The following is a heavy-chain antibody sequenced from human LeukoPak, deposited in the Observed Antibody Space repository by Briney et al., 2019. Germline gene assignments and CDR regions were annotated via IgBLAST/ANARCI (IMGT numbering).Heavy chain of an antibody. V-gene: IGHV1-46*01. D-gene: IGHD6-13*01. CDR3: ARDEIAAAGTGDFDY. Sequence: ASVKVSCKASGYTFTNSYIHWVRQAPGQVLEWMGLINPDGGNTNYAQNFQGRVTLTRDTSTSTVYMELSSLRSEDTAIYYCARDEIAAAGTGDFDYWGQGTLVTVSS. CDR2: INPDGGNT. CDR1: GYTFTNSY. J-gene: IGHJ4*02.